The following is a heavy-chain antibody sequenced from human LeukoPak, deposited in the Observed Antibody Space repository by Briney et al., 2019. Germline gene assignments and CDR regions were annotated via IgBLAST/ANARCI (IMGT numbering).Heavy chain of an antibody. J-gene: IGHJ5*02. V-gene: IGHV1-2*06. CDR3: AREPYYDTNWFDP. CDR1: GYTFTGYY. Sequence: ASVKVSCKASGYTFTGYYMHWVREAPGQGLEWMGRINPNIGGTNYAQKFQGRVTMTRDTSISTAYMELSRLRSDDTAVYYCAREPYYDTNWFDPWGQGTLVTVSS. CDR2: INPNIGGT. D-gene: IGHD3-3*01.